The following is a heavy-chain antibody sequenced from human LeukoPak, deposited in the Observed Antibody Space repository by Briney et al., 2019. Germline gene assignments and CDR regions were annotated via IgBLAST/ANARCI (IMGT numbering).Heavy chain of an antibody. Sequence: SETLSLTCTVSGGSISSSSYYWGWIRQPPGKGLEWIGSIYYSGSTYYNPSLKSRVTISVDTSKNQFSLKLSSVTAADTAVYYCASELRFLEWPLRGDYWGQGTLVTVSS. V-gene: IGHV4-39*01. CDR3: ASELRFLEWPLRGDY. CDR1: GGSISSSSYY. D-gene: IGHD3-3*01. CDR2: IYYSGST. J-gene: IGHJ4*02.